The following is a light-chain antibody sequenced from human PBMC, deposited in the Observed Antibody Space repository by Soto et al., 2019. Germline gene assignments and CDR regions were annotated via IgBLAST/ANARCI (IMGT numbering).Light chain of an antibody. CDR2: GAS. J-gene: IGKJ1*01. CDR1: QSVSSN. Sequence: EIVMTQSPATLSVSPGERATLSCRASQSVSSNLAWYQQKPGQAPRLLIYGASTRATGIPARFSGSGSGTEFTLTISSLQSEDFAVYYCQQYTNWPPGATFGQGTKVEIK. CDR3: QQYTNWPPGAT. V-gene: IGKV3-15*01.